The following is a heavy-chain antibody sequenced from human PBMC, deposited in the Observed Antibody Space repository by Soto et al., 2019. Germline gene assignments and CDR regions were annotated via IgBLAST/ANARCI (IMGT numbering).Heavy chain of an antibody. CDR3: VRGGATIVRNYYYYGMDV. CDR2: ISINGGST. Sequence: GGSLRLSCSASGFTFRSYAIHWVRQAPGKGLEYVSAISINGGSTYYADSVKGRFTISRDNSKNTLYLQMNSLRAEDTAVYYCVRGGATIVRNYYYYGMDVWGQGTTVTVSS. CDR1: GFTFRSYA. D-gene: IGHD5-12*01. V-gene: IGHV3-64D*06. J-gene: IGHJ6*02.